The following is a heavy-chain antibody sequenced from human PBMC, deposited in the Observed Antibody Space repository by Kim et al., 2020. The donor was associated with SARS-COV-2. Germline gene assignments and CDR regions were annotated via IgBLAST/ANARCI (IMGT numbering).Heavy chain of an antibody. Sequence: GGSLRLSCAASGFTFSSYAMHWVRQAPGKGLEWVAVISYDGSTKYYADSVKGRFTISRDNSKNTLYLQMNSLRAEHTAVYYCNRALHDYWGQGTLVTVSS. CDR1: GFTFSSYA. J-gene: IGHJ4*02. V-gene: IGHV3-30-3*01. CDR3: NRALHDY. CDR2: ISYDGSTK.